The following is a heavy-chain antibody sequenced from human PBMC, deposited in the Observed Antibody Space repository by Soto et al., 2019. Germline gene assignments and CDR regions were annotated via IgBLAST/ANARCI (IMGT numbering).Heavy chain of an antibody. CDR3: SRGVGYSSGRGDY. Sequence: SETLSLTCTVSGGSISGYYWSWIRQPPGKGLEWLGYIYYSGSTNYNPSVKSRVTISVDTSKNQFSLKLSSVTAADTAVYYCSRGVGYSSGRGDYWGQGALVTVSS. CDR2: IYYSGST. V-gene: IGHV4-59*01. D-gene: IGHD6-19*01. J-gene: IGHJ4*02. CDR1: GGSISGYY.